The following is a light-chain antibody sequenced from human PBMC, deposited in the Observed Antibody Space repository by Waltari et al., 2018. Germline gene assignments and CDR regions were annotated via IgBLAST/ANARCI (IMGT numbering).Light chain of an antibody. J-gene: IGLJ2*01. CDR2: DVY. CDR1: DSDIGSYTY. CDR3: SSYTSISTVI. V-gene: IGLV2-14*01. Sequence: SALTQPASVSGSPGESITISCTGTDSDIGSYTYVSWYQQYPGKAPKLLIYDVYARPSGVSNRFSGSKSVNTASLTISGLQAEDEAEYFCSSYTSISTVIFGGGTKVSVL.